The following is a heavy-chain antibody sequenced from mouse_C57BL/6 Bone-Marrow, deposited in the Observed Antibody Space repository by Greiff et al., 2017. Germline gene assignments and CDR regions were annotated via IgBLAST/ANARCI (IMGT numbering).Heavy chain of an antibody. CDR2: IDPENGDT. CDR3: TTRYPSRYAMDY. Sequence: VQLQQSGAELVRPGASVKLSCTASGFNINDDYMHWVKQRPEQGLEWIGWIDPENGDTEYASKFQGKATITADTSSTTAYLQLSRLTSEDTAVYYCTTRYPSRYAMDYWGQGTSVTVSS. J-gene: IGHJ4*01. V-gene: IGHV14-4*01. D-gene: IGHD1-1*01. CDR1: GFNINDDY.